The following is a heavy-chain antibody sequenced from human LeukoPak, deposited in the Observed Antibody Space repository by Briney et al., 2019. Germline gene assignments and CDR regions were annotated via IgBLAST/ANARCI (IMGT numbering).Heavy chain of an antibody. J-gene: IGHJ4*02. CDR1: GFTFSSYG. CDR2: IRYDGSNK. CDR3: AKEYDSSGYYYRDPTYYFDY. V-gene: IGHV3-30*02. D-gene: IGHD3-22*01. Sequence: GGSLRLSCAASGFTFSSYGMHWVRQAPGKGLEWVAFIRYDGSNKYYADSVKGRFTISRDNSKNTLYLQMNSLRAEDTAVYYYAKEYDSSGYYYRDPTYYFDYWGQGTLVTVSS.